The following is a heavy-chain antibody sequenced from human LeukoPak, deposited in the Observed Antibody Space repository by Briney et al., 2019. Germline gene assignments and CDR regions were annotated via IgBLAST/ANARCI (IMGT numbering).Heavy chain of an antibody. CDR3: ARDRRLYYYGSGSYYWDY. CDR2: ISAYNGNT. J-gene: IGHJ4*02. V-gene: IGHV1-18*01. D-gene: IGHD3-10*01. Sequence: ASVKVSCKASGYTFTSYGISWVRQAPGQGLEWMGWISAYNGNTNYAQKLQGRVTMTTDTSTSTAYMELRSLRSDDTAVYYCARDRRLYYYGSGSYYWDYWGQGSLVTVSS. CDR1: GYTFTSYG.